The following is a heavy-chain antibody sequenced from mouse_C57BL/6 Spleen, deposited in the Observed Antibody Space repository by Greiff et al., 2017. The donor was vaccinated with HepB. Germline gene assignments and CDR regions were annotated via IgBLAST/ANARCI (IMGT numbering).Heavy chain of an antibody. J-gene: IGHJ2*01. V-gene: IGHV1-55*01. D-gene: IGHD1-1*01. CDR3: ARYYYGSFHYFDY. CDR1: GYTFTSYW. CDR2: IYPGSGST. Sequence: VQLQQSGAELVKPGASVKMSCKASGYTFTSYWITWVKQRPGQGLEWIGDIYPGSGSTNYNEKFKSKATLTVDTSSSTAYMQLSSLTSEDSAVYYCARYYYGSFHYFDYWGQGTTLTVSS.